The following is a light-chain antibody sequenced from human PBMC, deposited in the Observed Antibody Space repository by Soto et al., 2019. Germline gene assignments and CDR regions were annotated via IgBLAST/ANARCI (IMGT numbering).Light chain of an antibody. Sequence: EIVLTQSPGTLSLSPGESATLSCRARQSVSSNYLAWYQQKPGQAPRLLIYGASSRATGIPDRFSGSGSGTDFTLTISRLEPEDFAVYYCQQYGSSPLYTFGQGTKLEIK. J-gene: IGKJ2*01. CDR2: GAS. CDR1: QSVSSNY. V-gene: IGKV3-20*01. CDR3: QQYGSSPLYT.